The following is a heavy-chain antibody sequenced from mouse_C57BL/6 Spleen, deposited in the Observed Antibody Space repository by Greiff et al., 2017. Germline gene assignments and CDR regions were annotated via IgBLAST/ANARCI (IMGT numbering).Heavy chain of an antibody. V-gene: IGHV1-64*01. CDR2: IHPNSGST. J-gene: IGHJ4*01. CDR1: GYTFTSYW. Sequence: QVQLKESGAELVKPGASVKLSCKASGYTFTSYWMHWVKQRPGQGLEWIGMIHPNSGSTNYNEKFKSKATLTVDNSSSTAYMQLSSLTSEDSAVYYCARGTYGNYEGGAMDYWGQGTSVTVSS. CDR3: ARGTYGNYEGGAMDY. D-gene: IGHD2-1*01.